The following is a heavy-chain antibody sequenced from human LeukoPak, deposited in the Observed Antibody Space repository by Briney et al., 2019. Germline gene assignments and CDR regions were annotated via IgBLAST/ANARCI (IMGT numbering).Heavy chain of an antibody. V-gene: IGHV3-21*01. CDR2: ISSSSSSYI. CDR1: GFTFSSYS. CDR3: ARDGRVPAAYGYFQH. D-gene: IGHD2-2*01. J-gene: IGHJ1*01. Sequence: GGSLRLSCAASGFTFSSYSMNWVRQAPGKGLEWVSSISSSSSSYIYYADSVKGRFTISRDNAKNSLYLQMNSLRAEDTAVYYCARDGRVPAAYGYFQHWGQGTLVTVSS.